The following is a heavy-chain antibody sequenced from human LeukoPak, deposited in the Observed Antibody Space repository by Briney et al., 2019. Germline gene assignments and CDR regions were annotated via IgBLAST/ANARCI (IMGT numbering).Heavy chain of an antibody. CDR3: ARDNDFFDY. CDR2: IYYTGST. CDR1: GGSISSLY. J-gene: IGHJ4*02. V-gene: IGHV4-59*12. Sequence: PSETLSLTCSVSGGSISSLYWIWIRQPPGKGLEWIGYIYYTGSTNYNPSLKSRVTMSLDTSKNQFSMKLTSVTAADTAVYYCARDNDFFDYWGQGTLVTVSS.